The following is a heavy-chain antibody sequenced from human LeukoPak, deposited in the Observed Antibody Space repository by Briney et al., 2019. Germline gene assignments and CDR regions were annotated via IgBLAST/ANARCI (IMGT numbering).Heavy chain of an antibody. V-gene: IGHV3-48*04. J-gene: IGHJ4*02. CDR3: AKSMGDLRGVTKPDY. Sequence: GGSLRLSCAASGFTFSTYSMNWVRQAPGKGLEWVSYISSSSSTIYYADSVKGRFTISRDNAKNSLFLQMNSLRAEDTAVYYCAKSMGDLRGVTKPDYWGQGTLVTVSS. CDR1: GFTFSTYS. CDR2: ISSSSSTI. D-gene: IGHD3-10*01.